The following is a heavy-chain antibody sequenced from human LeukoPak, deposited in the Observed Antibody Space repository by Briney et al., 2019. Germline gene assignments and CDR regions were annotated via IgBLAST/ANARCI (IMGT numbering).Heavy chain of an antibody. CDR1: GFTFSSNG. J-gene: IGHJ5*02. CDR3: AKDYSKTSYYGSGTYYRPNWFDP. CDR2: IRFDGSNK. D-gene: IGHD3-10*01. V-gene: IGHV3-30*02. Sequence: GGSLRLSCVASGFTFSSNGMHWVRQAPGKGLEWVAFIRFDGSNKYYADSVEGRFTISRDNSKSTVYLQMNSLRAEDTAVYYCAKDYSKTSYYGSGTYYRPNWFDPWGQGTLVTVSS.